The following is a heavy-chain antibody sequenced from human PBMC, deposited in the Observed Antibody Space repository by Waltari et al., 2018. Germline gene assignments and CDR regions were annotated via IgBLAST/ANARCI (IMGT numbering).Heavy chain of an antibody. V-gene: IGHV4-39*01. CDR3: ARAFGSGSYAWFDS. CDR1: GDSVTSGHHY. J-gene: IGHJ5*01. Sequence: QLQLQESGPGLVKPSETLSLTCSVPGDSVTSGHHYWGRIRQPPRKGLEWIGIMYYRGSSYSNPSLKSRVTISVDTSKNQFSLKLSSVAAADTAVYYCARAFGSGSYAWFDSWGQGTLVTVSS. D-gene: IGHD3-10*01. CDR2: MYYRGSS.